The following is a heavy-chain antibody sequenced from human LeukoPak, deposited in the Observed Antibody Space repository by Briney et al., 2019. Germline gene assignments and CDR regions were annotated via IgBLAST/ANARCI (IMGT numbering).Heavy chain of an antibody. J-gene: IGHJ6*03. CDR2: ISYDGSNE. V-gene: IGHV3-30*02. CDR3: AKDRGIAAAYYFMDV. D-gene: IGHD6-13*01. CDR1: GFTFSNYG. Sequence: PGGSLRLSCAASGFTFSNYGMHWVRQAPGKGLEWVAFISYDGSNEYYEDSVKGRFTISRDNSKNTLYLEMNSLRAEDTAMYYCAKDRGIAAAYYFMDVWGKGTTVTVSS.